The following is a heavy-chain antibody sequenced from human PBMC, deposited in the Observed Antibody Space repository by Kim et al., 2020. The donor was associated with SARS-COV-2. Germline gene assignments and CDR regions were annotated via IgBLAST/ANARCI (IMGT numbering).Heavy chain of an antibody. J-gene: IGHJ3*01. D-gene: IGHD3-10*01. V-gene: IGHV1-69*13. Sequence: SSVKVSCKASGGTFSSYAISWVRQAPGQGLEWMGGISPIFGTAKYAQKFQGRVTITADESTSTAYMELSSLRSEDTAVYSCASAPWGTMVQGGISTAAFD. CDR2: ISPIFGTA. CDR3: ASAPWGTMVQGGISTAAFD. CDR1: GGTFSSYA.